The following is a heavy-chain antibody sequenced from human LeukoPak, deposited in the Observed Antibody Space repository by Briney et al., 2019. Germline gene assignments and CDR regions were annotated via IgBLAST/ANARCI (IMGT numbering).Heavy chain of an antibody. CDR3: ARDGISFGSGSYLDY. J-gene: IGHJ4*02. D-gene: IGHD3-10*01. CDR1: GFTFSSYP. V-gene: IGHV3-30*04. CDR2: ISNDGSKK. Sequence: GALRLSCAASGFTFSSYPMHWVRQAPGKGLEWVAVISNDGSKKTYADSVKGRFTISRDNSKNTLYLQMNSLRDVDTAVYYCARDGISFGSGSYLDYWGQGTLVTVSS.